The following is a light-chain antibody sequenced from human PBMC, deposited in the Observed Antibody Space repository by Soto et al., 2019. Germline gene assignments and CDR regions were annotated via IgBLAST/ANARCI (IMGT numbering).Light chain of an antibody. CDR2: DNN. CDR3: GTWDSSLSVHV. V-gene: IGLV1-51*01. Sequence: QSALPQPPSVSAAPGQKVTISCSGSSSDIGNNYVSWYQQVPGTAPKLLIYDNNKRPSGHPDRFSGSKSGTSATLGISGLQTGDEADYYCGTWDSSLSVHVFGTGTKVTVL. CDR1: SSDIGNNY. J-gene: IGLJ1*01.